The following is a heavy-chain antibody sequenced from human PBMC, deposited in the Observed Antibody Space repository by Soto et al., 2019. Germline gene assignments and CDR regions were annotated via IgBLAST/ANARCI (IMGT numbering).Heavy chain of an antibody. D-gene: IGHD2-2*02. CDR1: GGSFSGYY. CDR2: INHSGST. CDR3: ARGKWDLLQYCSSTSCYKGGSRTPRRGNWFDP. V-gene: IGHV4-34*01. Sequence: KPSETLSLTCAVYGGSFSGYYWSWIRQPPGKGLEWIGEINHSGSTNYNPSLKSRVTISVDTSKNQFSLKLSSVTAADTAVYYCARGKWDLLQYCSSTSCYKGGSRTPRRGNWFDPWGQGTLVTVSS. J-gene: IGHJ5*02.